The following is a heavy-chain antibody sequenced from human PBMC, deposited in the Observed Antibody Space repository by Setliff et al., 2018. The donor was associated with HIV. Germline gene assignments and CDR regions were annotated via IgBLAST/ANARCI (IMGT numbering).Heavy chain of an antibody. CDR3: ARVPRWYYYDSSGYPDY. V-gene: IGHV1-3*01. CDR2: INAGNGNT. D-gene: IGHD3-22*01. CDR1: GYTFTSYA. J-gene: IGHJ4*02. Sequence: GASVKVSCKASGYTFTSYAMHWVRQAPGQRLEWMGWINAGNGNTKYSQKFQGRVTITRDTSASTAYTELSSLRSEDTAVYYCARVPRWYYYDSSGYPDYWGQGTLVTVSS.